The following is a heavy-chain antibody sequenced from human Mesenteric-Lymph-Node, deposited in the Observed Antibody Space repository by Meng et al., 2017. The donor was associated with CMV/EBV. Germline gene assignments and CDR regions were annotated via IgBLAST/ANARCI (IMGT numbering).Heavy chain of an antibody. CDR1: GYTFTGYY. J-gene: IGHJ4*02. D-gene: IGHD3-3*01. Sequence: ASVKVSCKTSGYTFTGYYMHWVRQAPGRGLEWMGWINPNSGGTNYAQKIQGRVTMTGDTSISTVYMELSRLRSDDTAVYYCTRDLHMAVPVSGYWGQGTLVTVSS. V-gene: IGHV1-2*02. CDR3: TRDLHMAVPVSGY. CDR2: INPNSGGT.